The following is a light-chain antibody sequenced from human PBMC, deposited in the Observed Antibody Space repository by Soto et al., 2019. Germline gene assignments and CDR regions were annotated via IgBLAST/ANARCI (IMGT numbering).Light chain of an antibody. Sequence: QSVLTQPASVSGSAGQSIAISCTGSSSDVGIYNYVSWYQQHPGKVPKLIIYEVTNRPSGVSNRFSGSKSGNTASLTISGLQPEDEADYYCSSYTTGSTRVFGAGTKVTV. CDR3: SSYTTGSTRV. J-gene: IGLJ1*01. V-gene: IGLV2-14*01. CDR1: SSDVGIYNY. CDR2: EVT.